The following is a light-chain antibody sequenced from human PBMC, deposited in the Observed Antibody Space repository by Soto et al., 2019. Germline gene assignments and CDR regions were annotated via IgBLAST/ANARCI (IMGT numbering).Light chain of an antibody. CDR1: SNDGGGYSS. V-gene: IGLV2-11*01. J-gene: IGLJ2*01. CDR2: DVN. CDR3: CSYAGSYIL. Sequence: QSALTQPRSVSGSPGQSVTISCTGISNDGGGYSSVSWYQQHPGKPPKLILYDVNKGPSGVPDRVSGSRSGNTASLTISGLQTEDEADYYCCSYAGSYILFGGGTKVTVL.